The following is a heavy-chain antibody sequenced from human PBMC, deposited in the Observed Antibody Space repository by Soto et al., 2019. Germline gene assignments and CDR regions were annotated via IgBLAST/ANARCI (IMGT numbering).Heavy chain of an antibody. V-gene: IGHV4-34*02. CDR2: INHRGST. Sequence: QVQLEQWGTGLLTPSETLSLTCAVYGGSFSGYYWSWIRQPPGKGLEWIGEINHRGSTKYNPSLESRVTILVDTSKNQFSLKLTSVTAADTAVYYCARVDDYWGQGSLVTVSS. CDR3: ARVDDY. J-gene: IGHJ4*02. CDR1: GGSFSGYY.